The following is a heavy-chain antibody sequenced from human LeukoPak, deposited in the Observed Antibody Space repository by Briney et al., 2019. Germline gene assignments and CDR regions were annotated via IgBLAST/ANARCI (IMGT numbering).Heavy chain of an antibody. CDR1: GFTSSSYG. D-gene: IGHD6-19*01. J-gene: IGHJ6*02. CDR3: AKYRDSGWYIVHCLRMFV. Sequence: GGSLRLSCAASGFTSSSYGMHWVRQAPGKGLEWVGFIRYDGSNKYYADSVKGRFTISRDNAKNTLYLQMNSLRAEDTAVFYIAKYRDSGWYIVHCLRMFVWGGGNT. V-gene: IGHV3-30*02. CDR2: IRYDGSNK.